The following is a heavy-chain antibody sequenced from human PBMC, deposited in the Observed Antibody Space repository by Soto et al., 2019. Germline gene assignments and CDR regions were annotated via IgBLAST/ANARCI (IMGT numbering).Heavy chain of an antibody. D-gene: IGHD1-1*01. Sequence: PSETLSLTCTVSGGSVNSGGYHWGWIRQHPWKGLEWIGDIYYSGSTYYNPSLKSRVTISIDTSTNHFSLHLSALTAADTAVYYCARAPIPNWNYYGMDVWGQGXTVTVYS. CDR2: IYYSGST. V-gene: IGHV4-31*03. CDR3: ARAPIPNWNYYGMDV. CDR1: GGSVNSGGYH. J-gene: IGHJ6*02.